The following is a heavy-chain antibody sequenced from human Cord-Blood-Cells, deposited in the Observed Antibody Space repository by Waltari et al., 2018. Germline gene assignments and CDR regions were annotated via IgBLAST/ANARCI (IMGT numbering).Heavy chain of an antibody. CDR3: ARDMAVGYYGSGSPQSPDY. Sequence: QVQLVQSGAEVKKPGASVTVSCKASGYTFTSYAMHWVRQAPGQRLEWMGWINAGNGNTKYSQKFQGRVTITRDTSASTAYMELSSLRSEDTAVYYCARDMAVGYYGSGSPQSPDYCGQGTLVTVSS. CDR2: INAGNGNT. CDR1: GYTFTSYA. D-gene: IGHD3-10*01. J-gene: IGHJ4*02. V-gene: IGHV1-3*01.